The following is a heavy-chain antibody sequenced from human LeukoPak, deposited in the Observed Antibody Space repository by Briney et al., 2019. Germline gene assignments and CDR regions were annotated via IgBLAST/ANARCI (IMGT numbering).Heavy chain of an antibody. V-gene: IGHV4-59*01. J-gene: IGHJ4*02. CDR1: GGSISSYY. CDR3: ARYYYDSSGYYHPFDY. Sequence: SETLSLTCTVSGGSISSYYWSWIRQPPGKGLEWIGYIYYSGSTDYNPSLKSRVTISVDTSKNQFSLKLSSVTAADTAVYYCARYYYDSSGYYHPFDYWGQGTLVTVSS. D-gene: IGHD3-22*01. CDR2: IYYSGST.